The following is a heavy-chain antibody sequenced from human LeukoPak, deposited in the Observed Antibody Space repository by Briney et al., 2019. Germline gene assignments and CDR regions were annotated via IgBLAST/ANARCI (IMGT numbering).Heavy chain of an antibody. CDR3: ARAPRSYGDYPMDFDY. Sequence: AASVKVSCKASGYTFTSYGISWVRQAPGQGLEWMGWISAYNGNTNYAQKLQGRVTMTTDTSTTTVYMELRSLTSDDTAVYYCARAPRSYGDYPMDFDYWGQGTLVTVSS. CDR1: GYTFTSYG. V-gene: IGHV1-18*01. D-gene: IGHD4-17*01. J-gene: IGHJ4*02. CDR2: ISAYNGNT.